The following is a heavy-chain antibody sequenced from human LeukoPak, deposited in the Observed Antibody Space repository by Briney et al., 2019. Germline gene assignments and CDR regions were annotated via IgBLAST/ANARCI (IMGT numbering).Heavy chain of an antibody. D-gene: IGHD5-18*01. V-gene: IGHV3-7*01. CDR1: GFTFSSYW. CDR2: IKQDGSEK. CDR3: ARDYTKGYSYGYYYYYMDV. J-gene: IGHJ6*03. Sequence: GSLRLSCAASGFTFSSYWMSWVRQAPGKGLEWVANIKQDGSEKYYVDSVKGRFTISRDNAKNSLYLQMNSLRAEDTAVYHCARDYTKGYSYGYYYYYMDVWGKGTTVTVSS.